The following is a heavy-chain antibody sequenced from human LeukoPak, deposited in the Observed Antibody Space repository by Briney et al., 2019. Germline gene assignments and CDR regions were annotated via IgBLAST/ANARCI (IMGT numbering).Heavy chain of an antibody. CDR2: IKKDGSEK. V-gene: IGHV3-7*01. J-gene: IGHJ6*03. D-gene: IGHD6-13*01. CDR1: GFTFSRYW. Sequence: GGSLRLSCAASGFTFSRYWMTWVRQAPGKGLEWVAHIKKDGSEKYYMDSVKGRFTISRDNAKNSLYLQMNSLRAEDTAVYYCARKGQQLVLYYYYYYMDVWGKGTTVTVSS. CDR3: ARKGQQLVLYYYYYYMDV.